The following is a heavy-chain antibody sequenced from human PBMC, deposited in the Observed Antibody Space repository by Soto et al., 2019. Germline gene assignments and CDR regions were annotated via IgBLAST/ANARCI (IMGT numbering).Heavy chain of an antibody. D-gene: IGHD3-16*01. CDR1: GGSISSGDYY. J-gene: IGHJ4*02. Sequence: SETLSLTCTVSGGSISSGDYYWSWIRQPPGKGLEWIGYIYYSGSTYYNPSLKSRVTISVDTSKNQFSLKLSSVTAADTAMYYCAKVGGGGPVTAAIGRFDSWGQGTQVTVSS. CDR2: IYYSGST. CDR3: AKVGGGGPVTAAIGRFDS. V-gene: IGHV4-30-4*01.